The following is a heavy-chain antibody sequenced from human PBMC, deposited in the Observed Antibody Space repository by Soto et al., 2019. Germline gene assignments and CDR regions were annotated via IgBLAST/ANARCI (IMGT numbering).Heavy chain of an antibody. Sequence: QVQLVQSGAEVKKPGASVKVSCKASGYTFTSYGISWVRQAPGQGLEWMGWISAYNGNTNYAQKLQGRVTMTTDTSTSTAYMEMRSLRSDDTAVYYCAISVVNSSSWYTLFDYWGQGTLVTVSS. CDR3: AISVVNSSSWYTLFDY. V-gene: IGHV1-18*01. J-gene: IGHJ4*02. CDR2: ISAYNGNT. D-gene: IGHD6-13*01. CDR1: GYTFTSYG.